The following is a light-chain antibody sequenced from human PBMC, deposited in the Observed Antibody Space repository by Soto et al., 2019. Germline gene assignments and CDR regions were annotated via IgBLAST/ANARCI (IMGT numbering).Light chain of an antibody. CDR3: QQYLNSPRT. CDR1: QTVRNNY. J-gene: IGKJ1*01. CDR2: DAS. Sequence: EFVLTQSPGTLSLSPGERATLSCRASQTVRNNYLAWYQQKPGQAPRLLIYDASSRATGIPDRFSGGGSGTDFTLTISRLEPEDFAVYYCQQYLNSPRTFGQGTKLEIK. V-gene: IGKV3-20*01.